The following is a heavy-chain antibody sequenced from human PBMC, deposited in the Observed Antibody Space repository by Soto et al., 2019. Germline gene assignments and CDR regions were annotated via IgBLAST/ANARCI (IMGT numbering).Heavy chain of an antibody. CDR1: GFTFSSYS. D-gene: IGHD6-6*01. V-gene: IGHV3-21*01. J-gene: IGHJ6*02. CDR2: ISSSSSYI. Sequence: GGSLRLSCAASGFTFSSYSMNWVRQAPGKGLEWVSSISSSSSYIYYADSVKGQFTNSRDNAKNSLYLQMNSLRAEDTAVYYCARAISSSSAPTYYYYYGMDVWGQGTTVTVSS. CDR3: ARAISSSSAPTYYYYYGMDV.